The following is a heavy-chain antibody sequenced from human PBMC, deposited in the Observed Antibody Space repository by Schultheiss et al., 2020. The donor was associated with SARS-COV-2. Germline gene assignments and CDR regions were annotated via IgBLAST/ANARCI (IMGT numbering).Heavy chain of an antibody. Sequence: GESLKISCAASGFTFSSYAMHWVRQAPGKGLEWVAVISYDGSNKYYADSVKGRFTISRDNAKNSLYLQMNSLRVEDTAVYYCARDRQDFDYWGQGTLVTVSS. V-gene: IGHV3-30-3*01. CDR1: GFTFSSYA. CDR2: ISYDGSNK. J-gene: IGHJ4*02. CDR3: ARDRQDFDY.